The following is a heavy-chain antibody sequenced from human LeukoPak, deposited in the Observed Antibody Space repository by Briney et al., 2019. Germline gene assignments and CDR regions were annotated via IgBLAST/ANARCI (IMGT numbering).Heavy chain of an antibody. D-gene: IGHD6-13*01. CDR2: IIPIFGTA. V-gene: IGHV1-69*01. CDR3: ARGRGQLVFDY. CDR1: GGTFSSYA. J-gene: IGHJ4*02. Sequence: ASVKVSCKASGGTFSSYAISWVRQAPGQGREWMGGIIPIFGTANYAQKFQGRVTITADESTSTAYMELSSLRSEDTAVYYCARGRGQLVFDYWGQGTLVTVSS.